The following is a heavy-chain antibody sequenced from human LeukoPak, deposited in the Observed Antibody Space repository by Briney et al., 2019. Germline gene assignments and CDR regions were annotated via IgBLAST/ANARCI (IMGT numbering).Heavy chain of an antibody. J-gene: IGHJ3*02. CDR2: ISSNGGST. Sequence: GGSLRLSCSASGFTFSSYAMHWVRQAPGKGLEYVSAISSNGGSTYYADSVKGRFTISRDNSKNTLYLQMNSLRAEDTAVYYCAKGPSTLILTGYPNDAFDIWGQGTMVTVSS. D-gene: IGHD3-9*01. CDR1: GFTFSSYA. CDR3: AKGPSTLILTGYPNDAFDI. V-gene: IGHV3-64*04.